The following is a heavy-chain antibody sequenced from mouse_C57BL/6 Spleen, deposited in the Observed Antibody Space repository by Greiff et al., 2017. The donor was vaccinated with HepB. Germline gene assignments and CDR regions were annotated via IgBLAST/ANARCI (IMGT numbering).Heavy chain of an antibody. Sequence: VQLQQSGAELVMPGASVKLSCKASGYTFTSYWMHWVKQRPGQGLEWIGEIDTSDSYTNYNQKFKGKSTLTVDKSSSTAYLQLSSLTSEDSAVYYCARGGNSFDYWGQGTTLTVSS. CDR2: IDTSDSYT. CDR3: ARGGNSFDY. CDR1: GYTFTSYW. J-gene: IGHJ2*01. V-gene: IGHV1-69*01.